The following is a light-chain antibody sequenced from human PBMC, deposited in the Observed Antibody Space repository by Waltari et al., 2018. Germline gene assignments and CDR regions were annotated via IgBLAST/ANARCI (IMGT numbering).Light chain of an antibody. CDR1: NIGSKS. CDR2: YDN. CDR3: QVWDNYSDHWV. Sequence: SYVLTQPPSLSVAPGKTARITCGGNNIGSKSVHWCQQKAGQAPGVVIAYDNDRPSGIAEGFSASTSGNMATLTISRVEAGDEADYYCQVWDNYSDHWVFGGGTKLTVL. J-gene: IGLJ3*02. V-gene: IGLV3-21*04.